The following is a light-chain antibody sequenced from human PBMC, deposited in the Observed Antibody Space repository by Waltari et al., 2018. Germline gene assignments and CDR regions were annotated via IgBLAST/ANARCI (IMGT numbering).Light chain of an antibody. J-gene: IGLJ3*02. CDR1: KSAVGFYNY. CDR2: DVS. V-gene: IGLV2-14*03. CDR3: KSYTGTGSWV. Sequence: QSARTQPASVSGSPGQSITIFCTGTKSAVGFYNYVSWYQQHPGKAPKVIIYDVSQRPSGISNRFSGSKSGNTASLTISGLQADDEADYYCKSYTGTGSWVFGGGTKLTVL.